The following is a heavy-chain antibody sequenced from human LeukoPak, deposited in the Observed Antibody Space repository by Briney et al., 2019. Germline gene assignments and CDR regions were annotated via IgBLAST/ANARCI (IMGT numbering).Heavy chain of an antibody. J-gene: IGHJ4*02. Sequence: SETLSLTCAVSGGSISSNSYYWGWIRQPPGKGLEWIGSIYYSGNTYDNPSLKSRVTISVDTSKNQFSLKLNSVTAADTAVYYCARHRSKWLQSSFDYWGQGTLVTVSS. CDR3: ARHRSKWLQSSFDY. CDR1: GGSISSNSYY. CDR2: IYYSGNT. D-gene: IGHD5-24*01. V-gene: IGHV4-39*01.